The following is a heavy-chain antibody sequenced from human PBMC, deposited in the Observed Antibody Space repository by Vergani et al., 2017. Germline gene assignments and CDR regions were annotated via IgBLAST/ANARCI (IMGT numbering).Heavy chain of an antibody. Sequence: EMQLVESGGGLVQPGGSLRLSCAASGFTFSDHYMDWVRQAPGKGLDWVASIKRDGTETFYVDSVKGRFTISRDNAKTTLYLQMNSLRDEDRGVYYCARISGGSAPYLHYWGQGTLVTVAS. J-gene: IGHJ1*01. CDR3: ARISGGSAPYLHY. D-gene: IGHD2-15*01. V-gene: IGHV3-7*01. CDR2: IKRDGTET. CDR1: GFTFSDHY.